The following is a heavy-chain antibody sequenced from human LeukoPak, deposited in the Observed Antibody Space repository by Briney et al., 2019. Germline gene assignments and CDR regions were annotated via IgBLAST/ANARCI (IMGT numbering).Heavy chain of an antibody. CDR2: IKEDGSEK. D-gene: IGHD1-26*01. CDR1: GFTFSSYW. V-gene: IGHV3-7*01. J-gene: IGHJ4*02. Sequence: GGSLRLPCAASGFTFSSYWMSWVRQAPGKGLEWVANIKEDGSEKYYVDSVKGRFTISRDNAKNSLYLQMNSLRAEDTAVYYCARDSDGSYTDYWGQGTLVTVSS. CDR3: ARDSDGSYTDY.